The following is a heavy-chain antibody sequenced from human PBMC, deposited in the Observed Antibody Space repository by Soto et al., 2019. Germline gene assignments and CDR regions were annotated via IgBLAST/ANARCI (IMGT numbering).Heavy chain of an antibody. CDR1: GYDFSSYG. CDR2: ISASNGNR. J-gene: IGHJ4*02. V-gene: IGHV1-18*04. Sequence: QVQLVQSGAEVKKPGASVKVSCKASGYDFSSYGISWVRQAPGQGLEWMGWISASNGNRDYAQQFQGRVTMTSDTSRTTAYMELRSLRSDDTAVYYCVRDPQRNHYWGQGTLVNVSS. D-gene: IGHD2-2*01. CDR3: VRDPQRNHY.